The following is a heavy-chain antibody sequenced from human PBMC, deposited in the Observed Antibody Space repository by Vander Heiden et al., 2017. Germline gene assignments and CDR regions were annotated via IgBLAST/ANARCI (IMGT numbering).Heavy chain of an antibody. CDR1: GFTVYNNY. CDR3: ATSPQLGY. V-gene: IGHV3-53*01. CDR2: IYCGGTT. Sequence: EVQLVESGGGLIQPGGSLRLSCAASGFTVYNNYMIWVRQAPGKGLEWVSLIYCGGTTYYTDSVKGRFTISRDTLKNTLYLQMNSLRAEDTAVYYCATSPQLGYWGQGTLVTVSS. D-gene: IGHD3-22*01. J-gene: IGHJ4*02.